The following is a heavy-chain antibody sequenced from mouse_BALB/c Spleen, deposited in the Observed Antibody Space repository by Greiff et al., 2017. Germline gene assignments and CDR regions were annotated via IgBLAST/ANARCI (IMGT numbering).Heavy chain of an antibody. CDR2: ISNLAYSI. J-gene: IGHJ4*01. CDR1: GFTFSDYG. CDR3: TRDERRGAMDY. V-gene: IGHV5-15*02. D-gene: IGHD2-12*01. Sequence: EVMLVESGGGLVQPGGSRKLSCAASGFTFSDYGMAWVRQAPGKGPEWVAFISNLAYSIYYADTVTGRFTISRENAKNTLYLEMSSLRSEDTAMYYCTRDERRGAMDYWGQGTSVTVSS.